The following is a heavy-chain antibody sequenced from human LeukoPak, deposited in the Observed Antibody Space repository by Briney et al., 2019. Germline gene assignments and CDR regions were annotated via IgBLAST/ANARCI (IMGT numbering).Heavy chain of an antibody. V-gene: IGHV4-4*07. Sequence: SETLSLTCAVSGGSISSDYGSWIRQPAGKGLEWIGHIHISGSTNYNPSLKSRVTMSLDTPKNQFSLKLSSVTAADTAVYYCARATPAAAGLDAFDIWGQGTMVTVS. D-gene: IGHD6-13*01. CDR3: ARATPAAAGLDAFDI. CDR1: GGSISSDY. J-gene: IGHJ3*02. CDR2: IHISGST.